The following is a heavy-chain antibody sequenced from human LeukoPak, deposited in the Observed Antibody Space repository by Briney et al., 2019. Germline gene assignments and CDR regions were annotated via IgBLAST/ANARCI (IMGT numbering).Heavy chain of an antibody. Sequence: GGSLRLSCAASGFTFSNYEMNCVRQAPGKGLEWVSYISSIDSTIYYADSVKGRFTISRDNAKNSLYLQMNSLRADDTAVYYCARGIAVAGPYYFDYWGRGTLVTVSS. CDR3: ARGIAVAGPYYFDY. J-gene: IGHJ4*02. CDR2: ISSIDSTI. D-gene: IGHD6-19*01. V-gene: IGHV3-48*03. CDR1: GFTFSNYE.